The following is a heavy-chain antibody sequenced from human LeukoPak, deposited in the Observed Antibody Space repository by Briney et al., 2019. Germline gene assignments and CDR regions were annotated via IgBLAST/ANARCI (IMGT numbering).Heavy chain of an antibody. Sequence: GGSLRLSCAASGFTFSSYGMHWVRQALGKGLEWVAVIWYDGSNKYYADSVKGRFTISRDNSKNTLYLQMNSLRAEDTAVYYCARDRDEYYYDSSGCDYWGQGTLVTVSS. CDR3: ARDRDEYYYDSSGCDY. CDR1: GFTFSSYG. J-gene: IGHJ4*02. CDR2: IWYDGSNK. D-gene: IGHD3-22*01. V-gene: IGHV3-33*01.